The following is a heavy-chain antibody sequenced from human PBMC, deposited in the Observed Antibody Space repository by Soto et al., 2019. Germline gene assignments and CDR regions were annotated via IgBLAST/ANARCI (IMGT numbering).Heavy chain of an antibody. Sequence: SETLSLTCTVSGGSISSSSYYWGWVRQPPGKGLEWIGEVYRTGSTNYNPSLESRLTISVDKSKNQFSLKLTSVTAADTAVYYCARARATIAAAAIFDCWGQGTLVTVSS. V-gene: IGHV4-39*07. J-gene: IGHJ4*02. D-gene: IGHD6-13*01. CDR1: GGSISSSSYY. CDR3: ARARATIAAAAIFDC. CDR2: VYRTGST.